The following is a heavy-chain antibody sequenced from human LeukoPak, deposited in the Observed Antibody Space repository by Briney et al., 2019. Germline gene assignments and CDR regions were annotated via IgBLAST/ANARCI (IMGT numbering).Heavy chain of an antibody. CDR3: AKDGGQGADY. Sequence: PGGSLRLSCAASGFTFSNYAMYWVRQAPGKGLEWVLGVSDSGDGTHYADSVKGRFTISRDNSKNTLYLQMNSLRAEDMAVYYCAKDGGQGADYWGQGTLVSVSS. CDR1: GFTFSNYA. J-gene: IGHJ4*02. D-gene: IGHD3-16*01. CDR2: VSDSGDGT. V-gene: IGHV3-23*01.